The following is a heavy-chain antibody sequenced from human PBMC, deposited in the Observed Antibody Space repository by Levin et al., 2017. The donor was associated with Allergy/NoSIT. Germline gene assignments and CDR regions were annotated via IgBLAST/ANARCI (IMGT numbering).Heavy chain of an antibody. CDR1: GFTFSDFY. Sequence: GGSLRLSCAASGFTFSDFYMSWVRQAPGKGLEWISYISSTGTTEYYADSVRGRFTMSRDNAKNSLYLHMNSLRGEATAVYYCAREPAAGRYGMDVWGQGTTVTVSS. V-gene: IGHV3-11*01. J-gene: IGHJ6*02. CDR2: ISSTGTTE. D-gene: IGHD6-13*01. CDR3: AREPAAGRYGMDV.